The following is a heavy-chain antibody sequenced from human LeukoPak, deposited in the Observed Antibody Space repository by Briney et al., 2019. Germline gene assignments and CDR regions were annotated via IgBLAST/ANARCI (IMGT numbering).Heavy chain of an antibody. Sequence: GESLKISFKGSGYSFTSYWIGWVRSMPGKGLEWMGIIYPGDSDTRYSPSFQGQVTISADKSISTAYLQWSSLKASDTAMYYCARRVGYCSGGSCSMFDYWGQGTLVTVSS. D-gene: IGHD2-15*01. CDR1: GYSFTSYW. CDR2: IYPGDSDT. CDR3: ARRVGYCSGGSCSMFDY. V-gene: IGHV5-51*01. J-gene: IGHJ4*02.